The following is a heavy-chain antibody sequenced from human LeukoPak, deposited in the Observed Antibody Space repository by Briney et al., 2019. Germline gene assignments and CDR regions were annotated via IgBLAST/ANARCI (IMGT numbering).Heavy chain of an antibody. CDR3: ARANALYYDFWSGRQMDV. CDR1: GYTFTNYD. V-gene: IGHV1-8*01. D-gene: IGHD3-3*01. CDR2: MNPNSGNT. Sequence: ASVKVSCKASGYTFTNYDINWVRQATGQGLEWMGWMNPNSGNTGYAQKFQGRVTMTRNTSISTAYMELSSLRSEDTAVYYCARANALYYDFWSGRQMDVWGQGTTVTVSS. J-gene: IGHJ6*02.